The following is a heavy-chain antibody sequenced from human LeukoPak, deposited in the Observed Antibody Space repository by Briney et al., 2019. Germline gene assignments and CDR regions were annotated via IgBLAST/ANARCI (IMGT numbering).Heavy chain of an antibody. V-gene: IGHV1-2*02. CDR1: GYTFTGYY. Sequence: GASVKVSCKASGYTFTGYYIHWVRQAPGQGLEWMGWINPNSGDTNFAQKFQGRVTMTRDTSISTAYMELSRLRSDDTAVYYCARDGVPAAPGYYYYMDVWGKGTTVTVSS. CDR2: INPNSGDT. D-gene: IGHD2-2*01. J-gene: IGHJ6*03. CDR3: ARDGVPAAPGYYYYMDV.